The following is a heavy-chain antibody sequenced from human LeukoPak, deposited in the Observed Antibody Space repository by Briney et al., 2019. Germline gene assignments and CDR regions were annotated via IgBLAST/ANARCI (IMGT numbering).Heavy chain of an antibody. J-gene: IGHJ4*02. V-gene: IGHV3-30-3*01. D-gene: IGHD3-3*01. CDR3: ARVVEWFFDY. Sequence: PGGSLRLSCAASGFTFSSYAMHWVRQAPGKGLEWVAVISYDGSNKYYADSVRGRFTISRDNSKNTLYLQMDSLRAEDTAVYYCARVVEWFFDYWGQGTLVTVSS. CDR2: ISYDGSNK. CDR1: GFTFSSYA.